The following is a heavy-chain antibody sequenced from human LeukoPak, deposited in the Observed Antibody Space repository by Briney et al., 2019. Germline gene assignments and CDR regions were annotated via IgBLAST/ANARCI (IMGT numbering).Heavy chain of an antibody. CDR1: GLTFSSYS. CDR3: ARGMGAADYYYYMDV. D-gene: IGHD3-16*01. V-gene: IGHV3-48*01. Sequence: GGSLRLSGAASGLTFSSYSMNWVRQPPGKGLKWVSYISSSSSTIYYADSVKGRFTISRDNAKNSLYLQMNSLRAEDTAVYYCARGMGAADYYYYMDVWGKGTTVTVSS. CDR2: ISSSSSTI. J-gene: IGHJ6*03.